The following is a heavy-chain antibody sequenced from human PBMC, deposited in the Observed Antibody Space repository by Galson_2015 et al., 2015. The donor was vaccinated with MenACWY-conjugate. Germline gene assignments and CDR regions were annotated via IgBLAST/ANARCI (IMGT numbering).Heavy chain of an antibody. CDR1: GFTFSSYS. J-gene: IGHJ6*02. Sequence: SLRLSCAAFGFTFSSYSMNWVRQAPGKGLEWVSYISSSRSTIYYADSVKGRFTISRDNAKNSLYLQMNSLRAEDTAMYYCARDSTGNWNDFVYSYYGMDVWGQGTTVTVSS. CDR2: ISSSRSTI. CDR3: ARDSTGNWNDFVYSYYGMDV. V-gene: IGHV3-48*04. D-gene: IGHD1-1*01.